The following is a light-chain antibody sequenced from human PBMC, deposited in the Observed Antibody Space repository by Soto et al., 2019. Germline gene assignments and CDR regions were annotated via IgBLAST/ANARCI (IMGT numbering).Light chain of an antibody. J-gene: IGKJ1*01. CDR1: QTIITY. Sequence: DIQMTQSPSSLSASVGDTVTITCRAGQTIITYLHWYQQKPGKAPKLLIYFASTLQSGVPSRFSGSRSGTDCTLTISSLQHEDFATYYFQQTYPLPHTYGQGTKVDVK. V-gene: IGKV1-39*01. CDR2: FAS. CDR3: QQTYPLPHT.